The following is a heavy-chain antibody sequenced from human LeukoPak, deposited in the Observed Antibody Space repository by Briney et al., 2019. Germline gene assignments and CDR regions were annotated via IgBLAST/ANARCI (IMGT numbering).Heavy chain of an antibody. Sequence: PGGSLRLSCAASGFTFRSFGMSWVRQAPGKGLEWVSAISDSGTITYYADSVKGRFTISRDNSKNTLYLQMSSLRAEDTAVYYCAKTIPAIIVSQGSVYWGQGTLVTVSA. D-gene: IGHD2-15*01. CDR3: AKTIPAIIVSQGSVY. CDR2: ISDSGTIT. J-gene: IGHJ4*02. V-gene: IGHV3-23*01. CDR1: GFTFRSFG.